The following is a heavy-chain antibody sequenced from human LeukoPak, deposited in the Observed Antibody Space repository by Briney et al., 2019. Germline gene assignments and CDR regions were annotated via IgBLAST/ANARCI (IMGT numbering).Heavy chain of an antibody. D-gene: IGHD5-12*01. CDR3: ARHTRPGYSGYENAFGI. V-gene: IGHV4-39*01. CDR2: LYDSGST. CDR1: GGSISSSDYY. J-gene: IGHJ3*02. Sequence: PSQTLSLTCTVSGGSISSSDYYWAWIRQPPGKGLEWLGNLYDSGSTYYNPSLKSRVTISVDTSNNQFSLKLSSVTAADTAVYYCARHTRPGYSGYENAFGIWGQGTMVTVSS.